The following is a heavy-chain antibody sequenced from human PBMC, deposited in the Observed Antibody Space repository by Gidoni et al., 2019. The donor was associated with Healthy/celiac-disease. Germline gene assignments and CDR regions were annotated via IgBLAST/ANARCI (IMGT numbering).Heavy chain of an antibody. Sequence: QVQLQESGPGLVKPSGTLSLTCAVSGGSISSSNWWSWVRQPPGKGLEWIGEIYHSGSTNYNSSLKSRVTISVDKSKNQFSLKLSSVTAADTAVYYCARDVLLGVPGLERAFDIWGQGTMVTVSS. V-gene: IGHV4-4*02. D-gene: IGHD1-1*01. CDR1: GGSISSSNW. CDR3: ARDVLLGVPGLERAFDI. J-gene: IGHJ3*02. CDR2: IYHSGST.